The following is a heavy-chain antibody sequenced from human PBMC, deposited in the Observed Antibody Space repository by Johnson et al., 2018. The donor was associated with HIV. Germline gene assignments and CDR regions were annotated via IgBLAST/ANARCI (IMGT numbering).Heavy chain of an antibody. J-gene: IGHJ3*02. CDR3: AGEVGVVTATLLAGAFEI. CDR2: ISSSGSTI. D-gene: IGHD2-21*02. V-gene: IGHV3-48*03. Sequence: EVQLVESGGGLVQPGGSLRLSCAASGFTFSSYEMNWVRQAPGKGLEWVSYISSSGSTIYYADSVKGRFTISRDNAKNSLYLQMNSLRAEDTAVYYCAGEVGVVTATLLAGAFEIWGQGTMVTVSS. CDR1: GFTFSSYE.